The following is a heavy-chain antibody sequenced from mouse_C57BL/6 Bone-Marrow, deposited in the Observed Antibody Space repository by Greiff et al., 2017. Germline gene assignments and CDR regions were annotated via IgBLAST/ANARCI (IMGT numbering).Heavy chain of an antibody. CDR2: IDPANGNT. J-gene: IGHJ3*01. CDR3: AISPCGSGYGSFAY. V-gene: IGHV14-3*01. CDR1: GFNIKNSY. D-gene: IGHD1-1*01. Sequence: VQLQQSVAELVRPGASVKLSCTASGFNIKNSYMHWVKQRPEQGLEWIGRIDPANGNTKYAPKFQGKATLTADTSSNTAYLQLSNLTSEGTTIDYCAISPCGSGYGSFAYWGQGTLVTVSA.